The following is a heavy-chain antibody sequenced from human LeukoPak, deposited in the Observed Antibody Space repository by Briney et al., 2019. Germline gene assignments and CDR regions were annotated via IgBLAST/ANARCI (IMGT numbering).Heavy chain of an antibody. CDR3: ARYVPSGSGRHWFDP. J-gene: IGHJ5*02. CDR1: GYTFTSYD. CDR2: MNPNSGNT. D-gene: IGHD3-10*01. Sequence: ASVKVSCKASGYTFTSYDINWVRQASGQGLEWMGWMNPNSGNTGYAQKFQGRVTMTRNTSISTAYMELSSLRSEDTAVYYCARYVPSGSGRHWFDPWGQGTLVTVSS. V-gene: IGHV1-8*01.